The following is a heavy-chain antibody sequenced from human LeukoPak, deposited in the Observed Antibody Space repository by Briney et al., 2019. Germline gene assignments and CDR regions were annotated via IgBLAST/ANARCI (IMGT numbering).Heavy chain of an antibody. Sequence: GASVKVSCKASGGTFSSYAISWVRQAPGQGLEWMGRIIPILGIANYAQKFQGRVTITADKSTSTAYMELSSLRSEDTAVYYCASISAYVLAFDIWGQGTMVTVSS. CDR2: IIPILGIA. V-gene: IGHV1-69*04. CDR3: ASISAYVLAFDI. D-gene: IGHD3-16*01. CDR1: GGTFSSYA. J-gene: IGHJ3*02.